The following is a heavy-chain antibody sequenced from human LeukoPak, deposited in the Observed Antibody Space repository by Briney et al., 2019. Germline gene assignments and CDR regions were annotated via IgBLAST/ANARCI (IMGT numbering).Heavy chain of an antibody. CDR1: GGSITNYY. J-gene: IGHJ5*02. CDR3: ARGSYWFDP. D-gene: IGHD3-10*01. Sequence: SETLSLTCTVPGGSITNYYWSWIRQPPGKGLEWIGYIYYSGSTNYNPSLKSRVTISVDTSKNQFSLKLSSVTAADTAVYYFARGSYWFDPWGQGTLVTVSS. V-gene: IGHV4-59*01. CDR2: IYYSGST.